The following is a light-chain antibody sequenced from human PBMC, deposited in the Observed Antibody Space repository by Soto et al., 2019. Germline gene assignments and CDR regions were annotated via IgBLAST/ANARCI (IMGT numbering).Light chain of an antibody. Sequence: QSALTQFASGSASPGQSITISCTGTSSDVGGHNYVSWYQQHPGNAPKLMIYNVDYRPSGISNRVSGAKSGNTASLTISGLQADDEAYYYCSSYADSSTVVFGGGTKLTVL. V-gene: IGLV2-14*03. J-gene: IGLJ2*01. CDR3: SSYADSSTVV. CDR2: NVD. CDR1: SSDVGGHNY.